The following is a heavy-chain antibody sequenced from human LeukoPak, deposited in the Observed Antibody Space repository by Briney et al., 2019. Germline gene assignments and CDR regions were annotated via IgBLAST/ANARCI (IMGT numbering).Heavy chain of an antibody. V-gene: IGHV1-18*04. J-gene: IGHJ4*02. CDR1: GYTFTNYD. Sequence: ASVKVSCKASGYTFTNYDINWVRQAPGQGLEWMGWISSKSGTTNYAPKVQDRVTLTRDTSTSITYMELRSLTSDDTAVYFCARGGSNWNYRYYFEDWGQGTLVTVSS. D-gene: IGHD1-7*01. CDR3: ARGGSNWNYRYYFED. CDR2: ISSKSGTT.